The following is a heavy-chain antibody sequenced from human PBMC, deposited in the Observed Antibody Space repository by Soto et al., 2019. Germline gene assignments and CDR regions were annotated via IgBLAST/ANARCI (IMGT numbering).Heavy chain of an antibody. V-gene: IGHV1-69*01. CDR1: GGTFSSFS. CDR3: ARGNALDI. J-gene: IGHJ3*02. CDR2: FIPIIGSS. Sequence: QLQLVQSGAEVKKPGSSVKVSCKATGGTFSSFSINWVRQAPGQGLEWMGGFIPIIGSSNYAQRFQGRLTITADEATSTAYLELGSLTSEDTAVFYCARGNALDIWGQGTLVTVSS.